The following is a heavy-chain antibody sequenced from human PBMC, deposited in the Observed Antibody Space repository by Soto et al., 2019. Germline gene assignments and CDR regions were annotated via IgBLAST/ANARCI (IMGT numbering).Heavy chain of an antibody. V-gene: IGHV4-59*01. CDR2: IHYSGST. CDR3: TKYRRTDAEGHSFDY. Sequence: PSETLSLTCTVSGGSISGSYWSWIRQTPGKVLEWVGYIHYSGSTNYNPSLKSRVTMSVDSAKNQFSLQLSSVTAADTAVYFCTKYRRTDAEGHSFDYWGQGALVTVSS. CDR1: GGSISGSY. D-gene: IGHD2-2*01. J-gene: IGHJ4*02.